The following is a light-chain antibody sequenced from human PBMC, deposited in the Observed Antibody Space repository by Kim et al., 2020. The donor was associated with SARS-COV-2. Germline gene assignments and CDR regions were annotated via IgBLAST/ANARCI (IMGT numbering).Light chain of an antibody. CDR3: NSYTSSTTPVVV. J-gene: IGLJ2*01. V-gene: IGLV2-14*01. Sequence: GVSHRFSGSKSDNTASLTISGLQPEDEAHYYCNSYTSSTTPVVVFGGGTQLTVL.